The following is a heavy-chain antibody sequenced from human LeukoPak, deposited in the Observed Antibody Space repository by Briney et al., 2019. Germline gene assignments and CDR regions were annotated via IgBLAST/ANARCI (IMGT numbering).Heavy chain of an antibody. CDR2: TYYRSKWYN. V-gene: IGHV6-1*01. CDR3: VRSRGDLDY. Sequence: SQTLSLTCAISGDSVSSNSAAWNWIRQSPSRGLEWLGRTYYRSKWYNGYAVFVKSRISVNPDTSKNQFSLQVNSMTPEDTAVYYCVRSRGDLDYWGQGTLVTVSS. J-gene: IGHJ4*02. D-gene: IGHD3-10*01. CDR1: GDSVSSNSAA.